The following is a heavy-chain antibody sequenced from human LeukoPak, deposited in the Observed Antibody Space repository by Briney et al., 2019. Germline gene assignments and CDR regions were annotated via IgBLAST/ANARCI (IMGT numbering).Heavy chain of an antibody. V-gene: IGHV1-46*01. CDR1: GYTFTSYY. D-gene: IGHD2-8*01. Sequence: ASVKVSCKASGYTFTSYYMHWVRQAPGQGLEWMGIINPSGGNTSYAQKFQARVTMTRNMSTSTVYMELSSLRSEDTAVYYCARGVIVYAIGGNWFDPWGQGTLVTVSS. CDR3: ARGVIVYAIGGNWFDP. J-gene: IGHJ5*02. CDR2: INPSGGNT.